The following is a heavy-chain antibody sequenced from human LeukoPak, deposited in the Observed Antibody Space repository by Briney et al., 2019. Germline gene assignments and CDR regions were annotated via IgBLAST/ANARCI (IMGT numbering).Heavy chain of an antibody. Sequence: ASVKVSCMVSGYTLTELSMHWVRQPPGKGLEWMGVFDSEDGETIYAQKFQGRVTITVDTSTDTAYKELSSLRSEETAVYYCGTMRGYPGAFDIWGQGTMVTVSS. J-gene: IGHJ3*02. CDR1: GYTLTELS. V-gene: IGHV1-24*01. D-gene: IGHD3-22*01. CDR2: FDSEDGET. CDR3: GTMRGYPGAFDI.